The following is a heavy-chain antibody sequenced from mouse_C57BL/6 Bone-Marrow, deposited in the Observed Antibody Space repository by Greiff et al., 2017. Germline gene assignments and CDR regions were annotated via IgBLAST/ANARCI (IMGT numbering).Heavy chain of an antibody. CDR1: GYSFTDYN. CDR2: INPNYGTT. V-gene: IGHV1-39*01. Sequence: VQLQQSGPELVKPGASVKISCKASGYSFTDYNMNWVKQSNGTSLEWIGVINPNYGTTSYNQKFKGKAKLTVDQYSRTAYMQINSLTSEDAAVYYCAREGTTVVEAWYFDVWGTGTTVTVAS. J-gene: IGHJ1*03. D-gene: IGHD1-1*01. CDR3: AREGTTVVEAWYFDV.